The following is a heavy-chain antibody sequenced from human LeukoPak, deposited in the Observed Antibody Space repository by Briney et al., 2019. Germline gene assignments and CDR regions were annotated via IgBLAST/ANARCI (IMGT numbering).Heavy chain of an antibody. CDR1: GFTFSSYS. D-gene: IGHD3-10*01. Sequence: GGSLRLSCAASGFTFSSYSMNWVRQAPGEGLEWVSVIYSGGSTYYADSVKGRFTISRDNSKNTLYLQMNSLRAEDTAVYYCARSGSHYYYYYMDVWGKGTTVTISS. CDR3: ARSGSHYYYYYMDV. V-gene: IGHV3-53*01. CDR2: IYSGGST. J-gene: IGHJ6*03.